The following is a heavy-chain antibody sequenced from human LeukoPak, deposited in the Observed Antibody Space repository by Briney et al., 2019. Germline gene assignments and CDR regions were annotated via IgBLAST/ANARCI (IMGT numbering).Heavy chain of an antibody. CDR1: GGSISNYY. CDR2: IYYRGST. D-gene: IGHD4-17*01. Sequence: PSETLSLTCTVSGGSISNYYWSWIRQPPGKGLEWIGYIYYRGSTNYNPSLKSRVTFSVDTSKNHFSLKLNSVTAADTAVYYCARGGDYGDLRYFDYWGQGTLVTVSS. J-gene: IGHJ4*02. CDR3: ARGGDYGDLRYFDY. V-gene: IGHV4-59*01.